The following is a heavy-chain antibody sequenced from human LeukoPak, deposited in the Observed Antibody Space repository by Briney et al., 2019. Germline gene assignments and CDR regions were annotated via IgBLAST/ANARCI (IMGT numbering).Heavy chain of an antibody. Sequence: ASVKVSCKASGYTFTGYYMHWVRQPPGQGLEWMGWINPNSGGTKYAQKFQGRVTMTRDTSISTAYMELSRLRSDDTAVYYCARVVGGNYYGSETDDYWGQGTLVTVSS. CDR1: GYTFTGYY. CDR3: ARVVGGNYYGSETDDY. D-gene: IGHD3-10*01. V-gene: IGHV1-2*02. CDR2: INPNSGGT. J-gene: IGHJ4*02.